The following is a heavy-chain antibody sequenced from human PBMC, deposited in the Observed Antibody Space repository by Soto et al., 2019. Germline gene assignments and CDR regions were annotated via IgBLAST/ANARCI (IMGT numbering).Heavy chain of an antibody. V-gene: IGHV4-34*01. CDR1: GGSFSGYY. CDR2: INHSGST. J-gene: IGHJ6*02. CDR3: ARGVGTVVRGVSPSYGMDV. D-gene: IGHD3-10*01. Sequence: PSETLSLTCAVYGGSFSGYYWSWIRQPPGKGLEWIGEINHSGSTNYNPSLKSRVTISVDTSKNQFSLKLSSVTAADTAVYYCARGVGTVVRGVSPSYGMDVWGQGTTVTVSS.